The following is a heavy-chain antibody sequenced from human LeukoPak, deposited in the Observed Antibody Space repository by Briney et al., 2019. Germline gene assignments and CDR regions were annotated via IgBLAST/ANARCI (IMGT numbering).Heavy chain of an antibody. J-gene: IGHJ6*03. V-gene: IGHV1-46*01. D-gene: IGHD2/OR15-2a*01. Sequence: ASVKVSCKASGYTFTSYYMHWVRQAPGQGLEWMGIINPSGGSTSYAQKFQGRVTMTRDTSTSTVYMELSSLRSEDTAVYYCARGSVYDTTYYYYYMDVWGKGTTVTVSS. CDR1: GYTFTSYY. CDR2: INPSGGST. CDR3: ARGSVYDTTYYYYYMDV.